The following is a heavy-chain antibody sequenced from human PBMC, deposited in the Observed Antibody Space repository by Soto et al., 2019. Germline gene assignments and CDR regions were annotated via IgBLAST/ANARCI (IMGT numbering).Heavy chain of an antibody. CDR1: GGTFSGYY. V-gene: IGHV4-34*01. CDR2: INHSGST. J-gene: IGHJ4*02. CDR3: ASPGGLSGYHFDY. D-gene: IGHD3-22*01. Sequence: SETLSLTCAVYGGTFSGYYWSWIRQPPGKGLEWIGEINHSGSTNYNPSLKSRVTISVDTSKNQFSLYLQMNSLRAEDTAVYYCASPGGLSGYHFDYWGQGTLVTVSS.